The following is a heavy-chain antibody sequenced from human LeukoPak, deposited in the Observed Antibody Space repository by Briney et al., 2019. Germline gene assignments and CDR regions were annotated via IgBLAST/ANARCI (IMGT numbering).Heavy chain of an antibody. CDR2: ISYDGSNK. J-gene: IGHJ4*02. Sequence: GGSLRLSCAASGFTFSSYAMHWVRQAPGKGLEWVAAISYDGSNKYYADSVKGRFTISRDNSKNTLYLQMNSLRAEDTAVYYCAREDSSSANDYWGQGTLVTVSS. CDR1: GFTFSSYA. V-gene: IGHV3-30*04. CDR3: AREDSSSANDY. D-gene: IGHD6-6*01.